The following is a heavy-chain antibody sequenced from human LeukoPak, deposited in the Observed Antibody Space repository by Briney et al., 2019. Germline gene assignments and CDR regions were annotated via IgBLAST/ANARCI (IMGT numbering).Heavy chain of an antibody. CDR1: GYSFSPYW. CDR2: IKQDGSEK. D-gene: IGHD3-16*01. CDR3: ARGNPFGGY. Sequence: PGGSLRLSCVASGYSFSPYWMHWVRQAPGKGLEWVANIKQDGSEKYYAASVKGRFTISRDNAKNSLYLQMNSLRVEDTAVYYCARGNPFGGYWGQGTLVTVSS. V-gene: IGHV3-7*03. J-gene: IGHJ4*02.